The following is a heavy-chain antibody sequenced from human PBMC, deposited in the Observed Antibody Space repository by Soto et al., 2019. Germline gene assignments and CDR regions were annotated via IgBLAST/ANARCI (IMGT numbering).Heavy chain of an antibody. V-gene: IGHV3-64D*06. CDR1: GFTFSSYA. J-gene: IGHJ6*02. Sequence: PRGSLRLSCSASGFTFSSYAMHWVRQAPGKGLEYVSAISINGGITYYADSVKGRFTISRDNSKNTLYLQMSSLRAEDTAVYYCVKDNGYCSSTSCYDYSYYYGTEVWGQGTTV. CDR3: VKDNGYCSSTSCYDYSYYYGTEV. CDR2: ISINGGIT. D-gene: IGHD2-2*01.